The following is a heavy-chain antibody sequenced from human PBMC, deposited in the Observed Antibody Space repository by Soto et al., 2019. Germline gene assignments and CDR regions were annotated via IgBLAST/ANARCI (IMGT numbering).Heavy chain of an antibody. D-gene: IGHD6-13*01. CDR2: ISGSTSGT. V-gene: IGHV3-23*01. Sequence: GGSLRLSCAASGFAFSGYAMSWVRQAPGKGLEWVSSISGSTSGTYYADAVKGRFTISRDNSNNTLYLQMNSLRAEDTAVYYCARDLGVSSWFYIDYWGQGTLVTVSS. CDR3: ARDLGVSSWFYIDY. J-gene: IGHJ4*02. CDR1: GFAFSGYA.